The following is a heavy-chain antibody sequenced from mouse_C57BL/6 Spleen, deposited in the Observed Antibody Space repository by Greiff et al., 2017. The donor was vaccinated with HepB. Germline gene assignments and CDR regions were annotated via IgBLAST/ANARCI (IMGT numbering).Heavy chain of an antibody. CDR1: GYTFTSYW. CDR3: ARSEGSSGYVWFAY. CDR2: INPSNGGT. D-gene: IGHD3-2*02. V-gene: IGHV1-53*01. Sequence: QVQLQQPGPELVKPGASVKLSCKASGYTFTSYWMHWVKQRPGQGLEWIGNINPSNGGTNFNEKFKSKATLTVDKSSSTAYMQLSSLTSEDSAVYYCARSEGSSGYVWFAYWGQGTLVTVSA. J-gene: IGHJ3*01.